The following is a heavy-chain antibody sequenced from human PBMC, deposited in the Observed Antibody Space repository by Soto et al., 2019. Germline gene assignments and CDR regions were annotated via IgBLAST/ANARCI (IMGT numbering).Heavy chain of an antibody. V-gene: IGHV1-3*01. Sequence: ASVKVSCKASGYTFSNFAMHWVRQAPGQRLEWMGWINAGIWNTKYSQKFQGRVTITADESTSTAYMELSSLRSEDTAVYYCARLGQITMIVVVAYYYYYGMDVWGQGTTVTVSS. CDR1: GYTFSNFA. D-gene: IGHD3-22*01. J-gene: IGHJ6*02. CDR2: INAGIWNT. CDR3: ARLGQITMIVVVAYYYYYGMDV.